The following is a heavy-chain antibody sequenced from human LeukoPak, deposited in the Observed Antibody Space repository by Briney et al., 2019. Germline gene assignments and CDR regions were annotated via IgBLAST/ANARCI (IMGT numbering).Heavy chain of an antibody. D-gene: IGHD2/OR15-2a*01. CDR2: INSDGSWT. CDR1: GNYW. V-gene: IGHV3-74*01. J-gene: IGHJ4*02. CDR3: VSFYETY. Sequence: GGSLRLSCAASGNYWMHWVRQAPGKGLVWVSRINSDGSWTSYADSVKGRFTISKDNAKNTVYLQMNSLRAEDTAIYYCVSFYETYWGRGTLVTVSS.